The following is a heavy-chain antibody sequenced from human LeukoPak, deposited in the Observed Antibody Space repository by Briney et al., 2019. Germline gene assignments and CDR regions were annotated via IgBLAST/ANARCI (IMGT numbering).Heavy chain of an antibody. CDR1: GFTFSDYC. Sequence: GGSLRLSCAASGFTFSDYCMSWIRQAPGKGLEWVSYITSSGNMVYYADSVKGRFTISRDNARNSVHLQMNSLRAEDTAIYYCARGNLVVVTIDYWGQGTLVTVSS. CDR3: ARGNLVVVTIDY. V-gene: IGHV3-11*01. J-gene: IGHJ4*02. CDR2: ITSSGNMV. D-gene: IGHD2-15*01.